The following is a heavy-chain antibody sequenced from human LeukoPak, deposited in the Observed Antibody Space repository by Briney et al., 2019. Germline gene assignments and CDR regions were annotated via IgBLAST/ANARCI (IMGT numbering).Heavy chain of an antibody. Sequence: SVKVSCKASGGTFSSYTVSWVRQAPGQGLEWMGRIIPILGIANYAQKFQGRVTITADKSTSTAYMELSSLRSEDTAVYYCASRYSGYGRSPASEFYYWGQGTLVTVSS. CDR2: IIPILGIA. CDR3: ASRYSGYGRSPASEFYY. J-gene: IGHJ4*02. D-gene: IGHD5-12*01. V-gene: IGHV1-69*02. CDR1: GGTFSSYT.